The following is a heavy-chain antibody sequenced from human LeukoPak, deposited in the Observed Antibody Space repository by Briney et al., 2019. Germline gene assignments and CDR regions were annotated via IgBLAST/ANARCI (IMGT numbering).Heavy chain of an antibody. Sequence: GGSLRLSYAASGFTFSSYSMNWVRQAPGQGLEWLSYIDSSGGNIYYAASVKGRFTISRDDARNSLYLQMNSLGAEDTAVYYCARERVATWGDAFDIWGQGTMVTVSS. V-gene: IGHV3-48*04. D-gene: IGHD5-12*01. CDR2: IDSSGGNI. CDR3: ARERVATWGDAFDI. J-gene: IGHJ3*02. CDR1: GFTFSSYS.